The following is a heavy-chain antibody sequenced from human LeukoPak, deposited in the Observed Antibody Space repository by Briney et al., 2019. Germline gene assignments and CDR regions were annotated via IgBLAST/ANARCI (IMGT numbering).Heavy chain of an antibody. J-gene: IGHJ3*02. CDR2: IKQDGGEK. V-gene: IGHV3-7*01. D-gene: IGHD3-3*01. Sequence: PGGSLRLSCAASGFSFSSYWMTWVRQAPGKGLEWVANIKQDGGEKYYVDSVKGRFTIFRDNAKNSLYLQMNSLRAEDTAVYYCARDAFSRISIFGVVSDAFDIWGQGTMVTVSS. CDR1: GFSFSSYW. CDR3: ARDAFSRISIFGVVSDAFDI.